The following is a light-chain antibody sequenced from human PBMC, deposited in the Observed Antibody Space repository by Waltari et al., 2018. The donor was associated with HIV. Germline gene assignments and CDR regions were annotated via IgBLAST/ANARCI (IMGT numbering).Light chain of an antibody. J-gene: IGLJ2*01. CDR3: CSYAGGYTLV. CDR2: DVT. Sequence: QSTLTQPRSVSGSPGQSVTISCTGTSSDVGRYDYVSWYQQHPGKAPKLIIYDVTTRPSGVPDRFAGSKSGNMASLTISGLQAGDESDFYCCSYAGGYTLVFGGGTKLTVL. CDR1: SSDVGRYDY. V-gene: IGLV2-11*01.